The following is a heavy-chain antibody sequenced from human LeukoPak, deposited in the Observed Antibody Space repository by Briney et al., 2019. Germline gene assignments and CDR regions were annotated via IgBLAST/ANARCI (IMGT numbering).Heavy chain of an antibody. CDR1: GFTFSDYD. CDR2: IRYDGNNE. D-gene: IGHD3-9*01. V-gene: IGHV3-30*02. J-gene: IGHJ6*03. CDR3: AKNGAGYFDSYYYYYMDV. Sequence: PGGSLRLSCSASGFTFSDYDMHWVRQAPGKGLEWVAFIRYDGNNEYYADSVKGRFTISRDNSKNTLYLQMNSLRPEDTAIYYCAKNGAGYFDSYYYYYMDVWGKGTTVTISS.